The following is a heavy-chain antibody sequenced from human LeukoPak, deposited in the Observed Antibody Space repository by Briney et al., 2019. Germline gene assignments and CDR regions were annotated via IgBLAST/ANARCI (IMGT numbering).Heavy chain of an antibody. V-gene: IGHV4-38-2*01. D-gene: IGHD5-12*01. CDR1: GYSISSGYY. J-gene: IGHJ4*02. CDR3: ARQQLWPPLGPLVATILFDY. Sequence: PSETLSLTCAVSGYSISSGYYWGWIRQPPGKGLEWIGSIYHSGSTYYNPSLKSRVTISVDTSKNQFSLKLSSVTAADTAVYYCARQQLWPPLGPLVATILFDYWGQGTLVTVSS. CDR2: IYHSGST.